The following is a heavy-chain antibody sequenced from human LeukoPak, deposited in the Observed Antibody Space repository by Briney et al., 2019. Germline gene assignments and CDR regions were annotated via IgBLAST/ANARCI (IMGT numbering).Heavy chain of an antibody. Sequence: GGSLRLSCPASGFTLSSFVRHWFRQAPARGLEGLAFISYDGSNKYYADSVKGRFTISRDNSKNTLYLQMNSLRAEDTAVYYCASHLAAAGTDDAFDIWGQGTMVTVSS. CDR2: ISYDGSNK. CDR3: ASHLAAAGTDDAFDI. D-gene: IGHD6-13*01. J-gene: IGHJ3*02. V-gene: IGHV3-30-3*01. CDR1: GFTLSSFV.